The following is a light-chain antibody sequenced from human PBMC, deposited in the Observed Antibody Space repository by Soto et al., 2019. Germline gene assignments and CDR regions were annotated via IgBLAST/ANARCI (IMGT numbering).Light chain of an antibody. Sequence: TEPPPVAAAPGQKVTISCSWSKPTIANNYVSGYQQLPGTAPKLLIYENNQRPSGIPDRFSGSKSGTSATLGITGLQTGDEADYYCGTWDRSRGADVFGTGTKVTVL. J-gene: IGLJ1*01. CDR3: GTWDRSRGADV. V-gene: IGLV1-51*02. CDR1: KPTIANNY. CDR2: ENN.